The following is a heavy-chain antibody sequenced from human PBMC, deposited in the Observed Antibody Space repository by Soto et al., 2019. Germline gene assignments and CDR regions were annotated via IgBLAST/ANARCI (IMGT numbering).Heavy chain of an antibody. CDR1: GGSISSYY. J-gene: IGHJ4*02. CDR3: ARGPRGDGYHDY. Sequence: QVQLQESGPGLVKPSETLSLTCTVSGGSISSYYWSWIRQPPGKGLEWIGYIYYSGSTNYNPSLKSRVTISVDTSKSQFALKLSSVTAADTDVYYCARGPRGDGYHDYWGQGTLVTVS. V-gene: IGHV4-59*01. D-gene: IGHD5-12*01. CDR2: IYYSGST.